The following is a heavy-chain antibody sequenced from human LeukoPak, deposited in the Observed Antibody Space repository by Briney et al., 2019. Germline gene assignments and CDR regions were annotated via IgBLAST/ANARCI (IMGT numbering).Heavy chain of an antibody. V-gene: IGHV1-18*01. Sequence: ASVTVSCTASGYTFTSYGISWVRQAPGQGLEWMGWISAYNGNTNYAQKLQGRVTMTTDTSTSTAYMELRSLRSDDTAVYYCARVQLILRFLEWLAPQTPFDYWGQGTLVTVSS. J-gene: IGHJ4*02. CDR1: GYTFTSYG. D-gene: IGHD3-3*01. CDR3: ARVQLILRFLEWLAPQTPFDY. CDR2: ISAYNGNT.